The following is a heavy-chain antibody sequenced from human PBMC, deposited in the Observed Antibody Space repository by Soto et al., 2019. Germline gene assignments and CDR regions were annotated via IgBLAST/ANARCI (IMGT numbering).Heavy chain of an antibody. J-gene: IGHJ6*02. D-gene: IGHD2-15*01. CDR2: ISYDGSNK. CDR1: GFTFSSYA. CDR3: AREGVVAAACSYYGMDV. Sequence: QVQLVESGGGVVQPGRSLRLSCAASGFTFSSYAMHWVRQAPGKGLEWVAVISYDGSNKYYADSVKGRFTISRDNSKNTLYLQMNSLRAEDTAVYYCAREGVVAAACSYYGMDVWGQGTTVTVSS. V-gene: IGHV3-30-3*01.